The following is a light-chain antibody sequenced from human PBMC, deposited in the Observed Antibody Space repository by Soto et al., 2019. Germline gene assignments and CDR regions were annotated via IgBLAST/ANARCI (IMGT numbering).Light chain of an antibody. J-gene: IGKJ3*01. CDR1: ESVSSS. CDR3: QQYKDWPPVT. V-gene: IGKV3-15*01. Sequence: EIVLTQSPATLSVSPGERVTLSCRASESVSSSLAWYQHKPGQPPRLLIYCASTRATDIPARFSGSGSWTQFTLTISSLQSEDFAVYYCQQYKDWPPVTFGPGTKVEIK. CDR2: CAS.